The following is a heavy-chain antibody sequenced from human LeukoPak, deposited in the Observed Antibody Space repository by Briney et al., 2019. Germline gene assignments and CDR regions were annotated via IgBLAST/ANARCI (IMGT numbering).Heavy chain of an antibody. Sequence: ASVKVSCKASGYTFTSYYMHWVRQAPGQGLEWMGIINPSGGSTSYAQKFQGRVTITTGESTSTACMDLSSLRSEDTAVYYCARDRGDGYYYYYMDVWGKGTTVTVSS. J-gene: IGHJ6*03. CDR3: ARDRGDGYYYYYMDV. CDR1: GYTFTSYY. D-gene: IGHD4-17*01. V-gene: IGHV1-46*01. CDR2: INPSGGST.